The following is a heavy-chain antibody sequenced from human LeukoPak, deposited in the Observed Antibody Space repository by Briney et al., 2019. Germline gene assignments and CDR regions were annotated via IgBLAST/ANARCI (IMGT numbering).Heavy chain of an antibody. CDR2: ITGGSTTI. D-gene: IGHD4-17*01. Sequence: GGSLRLSCAASGFTFSRNSMNWVRQAPGKGLEWVSYITGGSTTIYYADSVKGRFTISRDNAKNSLYLQMNSLRAEDTAVYYCARDYSTVTTFFDYWGQGTLVTVSS. CDR1: GFTFSRNS. CDR3: ARDYSTVTTFFDY. V-gene: IGHV3-48*01. J-gene: IGHJ4*02.